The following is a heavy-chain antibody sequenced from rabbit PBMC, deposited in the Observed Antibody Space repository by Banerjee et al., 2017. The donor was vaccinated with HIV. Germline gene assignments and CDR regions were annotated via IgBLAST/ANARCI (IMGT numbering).Heavy chain of an antibody. V-gene: IGHV1S40*01. J-gene: IGHJ4*01. CDR2: IDAGSGGST. CDR1: GFSFSSSYW. Sequence: QSLEESGGDLVKPGASLALTCKASGFSFSSSYWICWVRQAPGKGLEWIACIDAGSGGSTVYASWAKGRFTISKTSSTTVTLQMTSLTAADTATYFCARDEYTYGTLGYAYTTGYFNLWGPGTLVTVS. D-gene: IGHD6-1*01. CDR3: ARDEYTYGTLGYAYTTGYFNL.